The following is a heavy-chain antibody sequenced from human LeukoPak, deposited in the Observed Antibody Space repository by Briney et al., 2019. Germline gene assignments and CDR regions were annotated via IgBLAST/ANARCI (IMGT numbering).Heavy chain of an antibody. CDR3: AAGHAFDI. J-gene: IGHJ3*02. CDR2: IFPSGGEL. D-gene: IGHD6-13*01. Sequence: GGSLRLSCAASGFTFSTFAMLWVRQPRGKGLEWVSSIFPSGGELHYADSVRGRFTISRDNSKSTLSLQMNSLRAEDAAIYYCAAGHAFDIWGQGTMVTVSS. V-gene: IGHV3-23*01. CDR1: GFTFSTFA.